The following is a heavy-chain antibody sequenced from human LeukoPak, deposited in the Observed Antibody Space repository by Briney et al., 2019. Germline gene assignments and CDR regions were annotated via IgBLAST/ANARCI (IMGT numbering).Heavy chain of an antibody. D-gene: IGHD3-10*01. CDR3: ARERAGILWFGESALGPFDY. V-gene: IGHV3-74*01. Sequence: PGGPLRLSCAASGFTFSSYWMHWVRQAPGKGLVWVSRIKSDGTSTSYADSVKGRFTVSRDIAKNTLFLQMNSLRAEDTAVYYCARERAGILWFGESALGPFDYWGQGTLVTVSS. CDR2: IKSDGTST. CDR1: GFTFSSYW. J-gene: IGHJ4*02.